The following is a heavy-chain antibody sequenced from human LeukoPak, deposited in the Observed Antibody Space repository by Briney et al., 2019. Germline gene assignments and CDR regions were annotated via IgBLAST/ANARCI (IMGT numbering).Heavy chain of an antibody. CDR1: GFTFNSYA. V-gene: IGHV3-23*01. Sequence: PGGSLRLSCAASGFTFNSYAMSWVRQAPGKGLEWVSALSGSGGSTFYADSVKGRFIISRDNSKNTLYLQMSSLEVEDTAVYYCAKAWALNIAARPRSPYFDYWGQGTLVTVSS. J-gene: IGHJ4*02. CDR2: LSGSGGST. D-gene: IGHD6-6*01. CDR3: AKAWALNIAARPRSPYFDY.